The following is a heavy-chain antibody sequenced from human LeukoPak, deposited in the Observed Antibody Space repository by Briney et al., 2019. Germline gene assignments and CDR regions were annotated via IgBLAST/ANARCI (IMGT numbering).Heavy chain of an antibody. CDR1: GFTFSSYA. D-gene: IGHD4-17*01. CDR3: ARGNYGDSHTEASFEY. Sequence: PGRSLRLSCAASGFTFSSYAMHWVRQAPGKGLEWVSSISSSSSYIYYADSVKGRFTISRDNAKNSLYLQMNSLRAEDTVVYYCARGNYGDSHTEASFEYWGQGTLVTVSS. V-gene: IGHV3-21*01. CDR2: ISSSSSYI. J-gene: IGHJ4*02.